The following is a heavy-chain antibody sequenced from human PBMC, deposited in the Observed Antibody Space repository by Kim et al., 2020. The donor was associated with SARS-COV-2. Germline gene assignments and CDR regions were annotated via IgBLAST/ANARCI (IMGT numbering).Heavy chain of an antibody. D-gene: IGHD6-19*01. J-gene: IGHJ5*02. V-gene: IGHV3-48*02. Sequence: GGSLRLSCAASGFTFSSYSMNWVRQAPGKGLEWVSYISSSSSTIYYADSVKGRFTISRDNAKNSLYLQMNSLRDEDTAVYYCARDVESGWDNWFDPWGQGTLVTVSS. CDR1: GFTFSSYS. CDR3: ARDVESGWDNWFDP. CDR2: ISSSSSTI.